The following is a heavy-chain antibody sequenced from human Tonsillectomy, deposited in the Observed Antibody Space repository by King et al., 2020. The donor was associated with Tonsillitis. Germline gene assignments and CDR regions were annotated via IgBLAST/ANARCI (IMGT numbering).Heavy chain of an antibody. J-gene: IGHJ6*03. CDR3: ARDRTTIFGVLTARILGFMDV. CDR2: ISYDGSNE. Sequence: VQLVESGGGVVQPGRSLRLSCAASGFTFSSYGMHWVRQAPGKGLEWVAVISYDGSNEYYADSVKGRFTISRDNSKNTLSLQMNRLRAEDTGVYFCARDRTTIFGVLTARILGFMDVWGKGTTVTVSS. D-gene: IGHD3-3*01. CDR1: GFTFSSYG. V-gene: IGHV3-30*01.